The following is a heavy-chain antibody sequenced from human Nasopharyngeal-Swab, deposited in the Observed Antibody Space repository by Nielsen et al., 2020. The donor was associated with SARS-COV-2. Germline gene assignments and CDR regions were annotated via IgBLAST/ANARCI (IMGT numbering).Heavy chain of an antibody. D-gene: IGHD3-22*01. CDR3: AKRDDYYESSGLGD. J-gene: IGHJ4*02. CDR1: GLTISSYA. Sequence: GESLKISCAASGLTISSYAMSWVRQAPGKGLEWVSGISDSGGSTYYADSVKGRFTISIDNSKNTLYLQMNSLRAEDTAVYYCAKRDDYYESSGLGDWGQGTLVTVSS. V-gene: IGHV3-23*01. CDR2: ISDSGGST.